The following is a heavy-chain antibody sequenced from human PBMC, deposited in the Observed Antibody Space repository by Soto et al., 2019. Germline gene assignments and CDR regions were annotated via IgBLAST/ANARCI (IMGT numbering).Heavy chain of an antibody. CDR2: INWNGGST. D-gene: IGHD4-17*01. Sequence: PGGSLRLSCAASGFTFDDYGMSWVRQAPGKGLEWVSGINWNGGSTGYADSVKGRFTISRDNAKNSLYLQMNSLRAEDTALYHCARAGYGDYGVNFDYWGQGTLVTVSS. V-gene: IGHV3-20*01. CDR1: GFTFDDYG. J-gene: IGHJ4*02. CDR3: ARAGYGDYGVNFDY.